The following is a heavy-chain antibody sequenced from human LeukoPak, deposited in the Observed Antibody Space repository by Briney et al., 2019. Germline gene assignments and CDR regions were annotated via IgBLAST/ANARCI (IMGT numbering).Heavy chain of an antibody. CDR1: GGSISRYY. J-gene: IGHJ4*02. CDR3: ARITYGSGSPQDY. D-gene: IGHD3-10*01. CDR2: IYYSGST. V-gene: IGHV4-59*01. Sequence: SETLSLTCPVSGGSISRYYWSWIRQPPGKGLEWIGYIYYSGSTNYNPSLKSRVTISVDTSKNQFSLKLSSVTAADTAVYYCARITYGSGSPQDYWGQGTLVTVSS.